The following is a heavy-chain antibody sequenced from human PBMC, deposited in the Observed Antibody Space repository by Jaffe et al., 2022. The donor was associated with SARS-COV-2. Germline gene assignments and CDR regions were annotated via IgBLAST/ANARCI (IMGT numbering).Heavy chain of an antibody. V-gene: IGHV3-23*01. J-gene: IGHJ3*02. Sequence: EVQLLESGGGLVQPGGSLRLSCAASGFTFSSYAMSWVRQAPGKGLEWVSAISGSGGSTYYADSVKGRFTISRDNSKNTLYLQMNSLRAEDTAVYYCAKPQAAARRSLGGAFDIWGQGTMVTVSS. D-gene: IGHD6-6*01. CDR1: GFTFSSYA. CDR3: AKPQAAARRSLGGAFDI. CDR2: ISGSGGST.